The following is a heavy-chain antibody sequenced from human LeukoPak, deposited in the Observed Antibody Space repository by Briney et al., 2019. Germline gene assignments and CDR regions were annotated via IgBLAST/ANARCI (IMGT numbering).Heavy chain of an antibody. V-gene: IGHV3-23*01. CDR1: GFTFSSYA. Sequence: GGSLRLSCAASGFTFSSYAMSWVRQAPGKGLEWVSAISGSGGSTYYADSVKGRFTISRDNSKNTLYLQMDSLRAEDTAVYYCAKALPLEYSVPYFDYWGQGTLVTVSS. J-gene: IGHJ4*02. D-gene: IGHD1-1*01. CDR3: AKALPLEYSVPYFDY. CDR2: ISGSGGST.